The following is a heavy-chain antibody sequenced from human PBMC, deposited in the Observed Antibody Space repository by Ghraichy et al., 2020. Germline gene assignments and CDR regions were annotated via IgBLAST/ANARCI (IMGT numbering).Heavy chain of an antibody. Sequence: GGSLRLSCAASGFSLSNYIINWVRQAPGKGLEWVSHISSSSRTISYADSVKGRFTVSRDNAKNSVFLQMNSLRDEDMAVYYCARGSRVVRFYYYDALDVWGPGTTVTVSS. J-gene: IGHJ6*02. CDR1: GFSLSNYI. CDR2: ISSSSRTI. D-gene: IGHD4-23*01. V-gene: IGHV3-48*02. CDR3: ARGSRVVRFYYYDALDV.